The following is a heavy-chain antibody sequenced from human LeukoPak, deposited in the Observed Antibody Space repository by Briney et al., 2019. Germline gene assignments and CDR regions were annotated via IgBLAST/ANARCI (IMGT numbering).Heavy chain of an antibody. CDR3: ARGVHGDYRWYFDL. J-gene: IGHJ2*01. V-gene: IGHV4-59*01. D-gene: IGHD4-17*01. Sequence: SETLSLACTVSGGSISSYYWSWIRQPPGKGLEWIGYIYYIGGTNYNPSLKSRVTISVDTSKNQFSLKLSSVTAADTAVYYCARGVHGDYRWYFDLWGRGTLVTVSS. CDR2: IYYIGGT. CDR1: GGSISSYY.